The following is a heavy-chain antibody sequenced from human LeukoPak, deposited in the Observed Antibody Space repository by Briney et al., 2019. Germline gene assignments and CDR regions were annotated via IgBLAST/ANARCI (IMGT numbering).Heavy chain of an antibody. Sequence: ASVKVSCKASGYTFTGYYMHWVRQAPGQGLEWMGWINPNSGGTNYAQKFQGRVTMTRDTSISTAYMELSRLRSDDTAVYYCARDHAANLLLHAFDIWGQGTMVTVSS. CDR2: INPNSGGT. V-gene: IGHV1-2*02. CDR3: ARDHAANLLLHAFDI. J-gene: IGHJ3*02. CDR1: GYTFTGYY. D-gene: IGHD3-10*01.